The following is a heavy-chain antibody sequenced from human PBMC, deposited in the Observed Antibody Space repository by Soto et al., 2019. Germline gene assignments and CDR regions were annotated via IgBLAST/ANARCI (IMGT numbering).Heavy chain of an antibody. Sequence: SENLSLTCTVSGGSLRGYSWSWIRQSPGKGLEWIGYVYSGGGTNYSPSFMGRVTISVDTTDNQFSLKLNSVTAADTAVYYCAREKTPVSPQYFYYGMDVWGQGTTVTVSS. J-gene: IGHJ6*02. CDR2: VYSGGGT. CDR1: GGSLRGYS. CDR3: AREKTPVSPQYFYYGMDV. V-gene: IGHV4-59*01. D-gene: IGHD4-17*01.